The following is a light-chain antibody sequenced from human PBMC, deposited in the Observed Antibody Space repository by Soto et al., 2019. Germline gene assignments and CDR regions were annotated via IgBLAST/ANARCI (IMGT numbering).Light chain of an antibody. V-gene: IGLV2-18*01. CDR2: EVS. J-gene: IGLJ1*01. CDR1: SNDVGSFNR. Sequence: QSALTQPPSVSGSPGQSVTISCAGTSNDVGSFNRVSWYQKTPGTAPKVVIYEVSNRPSGVPDRFSGSRSGSTASLTISGLQAEDEANYYCSLYTSSGTYVFGPGTKVTV. CDR3: SLYTSSGTYV.